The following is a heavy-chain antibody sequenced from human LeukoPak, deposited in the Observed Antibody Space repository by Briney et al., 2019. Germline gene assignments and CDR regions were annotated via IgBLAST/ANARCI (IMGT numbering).Heavy chain of an antibody. CDR2: INRDGGGT. Sequence: PGGSLRLSCAASRFTFSDYWMHWVRQAPGKGLVWVSRINRDGGGTTYADSVKGRFTISRDNSKNTLYLQMNSLRAEDTAVYYCARWTNFHTFDIWGQGTMVTVSS. CDR1: RFTFSDYW. V-gene: IGHV3-74*01. J-gene: IGHJ3*02. CDR3: ARWTNFHTFDI. D-gene: IGHD1-1*01.